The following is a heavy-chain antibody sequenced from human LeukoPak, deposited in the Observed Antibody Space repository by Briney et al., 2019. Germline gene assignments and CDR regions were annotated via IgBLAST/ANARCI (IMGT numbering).Heavy chain of an antibody. CDR1: GYSISSGYY. J-gene: IGHJ4*02. Sequence: SSETLSLTCTVSGYSISSGYYWGWIRQPPGKGLEWIGSIYHSGSTYYNPSLKSRVTISVNTSKNQFSLKLSSVTAADTAVYYCAREEAFGWVDYWGQGTLVTVSS. CDR2: IYHSGST. CDR3: AREEAFGWVDY. D-gene: IGHD3-10*01. V-gene: IGHV4-38-2*02.